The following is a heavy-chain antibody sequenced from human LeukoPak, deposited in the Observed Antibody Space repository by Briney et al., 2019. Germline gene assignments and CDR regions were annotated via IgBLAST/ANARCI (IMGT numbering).Heavy chain of an antibody. J-gene: IGHJ4*02. Sequence: GGSLRLSCAASGFTFSSYSMNWVRQAPGKGLEWVSAISGSGGSTYYADSVKGRFTISRDNSKNTLYLQMNSLRAEDTAVYYCAAWPGADYYDSSGFDYWGQGTLVTVSS. CDR3: AAWPGADYYDSSGFDY. CDR2: ISGSGGST. D-gene: IGHD3-22*01. V-gene: IGHV3-23*01. CDR1: GFTFSSYS.